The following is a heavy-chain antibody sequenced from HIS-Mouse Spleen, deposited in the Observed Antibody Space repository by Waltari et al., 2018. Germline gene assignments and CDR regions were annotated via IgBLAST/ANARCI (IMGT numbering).Heavy chain of an antibody. J-gene: IGHJ5*02. CDR3: ARSPYYDFWSGYSDNWFDP. D-gene: IGHD3-3*01. Sequence: QVQLQESGPGLVKPSQTLSLTCTVSGGSISSGGYYWRWIRQHPGKGLEWIGYIYYSASPYYNPSLKSRGTISVDTSKNQFSLKLSSVTAADTAVYYCARSPYYDFWSGYSDNWFDPWGQGTLVTVSS. CDR1: GGSISSGGYY. V-gene: IGHV4-31*03. CDR2: IYYSASP.